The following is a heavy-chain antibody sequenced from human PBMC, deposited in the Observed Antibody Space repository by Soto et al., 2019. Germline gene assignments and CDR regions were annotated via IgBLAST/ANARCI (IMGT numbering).Heavy chain of an antibody. V-gene: IGHV3-33*01. CDR3: AREGVGGPAFDY. CDR2: IWYDGSNK. D-gene: IGHD2-15*01. J-gene: IGHJ4*02. Sequence: APGKGLEWVAVIWYDGSNKYYADSVKGRFTISRDNSKNTLYLQMNSLRAEDTAVYSCAREGVGGPAFDYWGQGTLVTVSS.